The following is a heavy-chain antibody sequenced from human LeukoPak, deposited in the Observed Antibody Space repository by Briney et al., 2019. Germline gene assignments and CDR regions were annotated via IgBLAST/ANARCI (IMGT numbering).Heavy chain of an antibody. V-gene: IGHV4-61*09. CDR3: ARDRSVADTSLGY. D-gene: IGHD6-19*01. Sequence: SQTLSRNCTVSGGSISSGSYYRSWIRQPAGKGLEWIAHIYTSGSTNYNPSLKSRVTISADTSKNQFSLKLSSVTAADTAVYYCARDRSVADTSLGYWGQGTLVTVSS. CDR2: IYTSGST. CDR1: GGSISSGSYY. J-gene: IGHJ4*02.